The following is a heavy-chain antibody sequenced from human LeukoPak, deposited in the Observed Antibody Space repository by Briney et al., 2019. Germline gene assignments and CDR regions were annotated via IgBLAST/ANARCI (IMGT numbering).Heavy chain of an antibody. CDR2: ISGSGRST. J-gene: IGHJ6*02. V-gene: IGHV3-23*01. D-gene: IGHD3-16*01. CDR1: GFIFRNYA. Sequence: GGSLRLSCGASGFIFRNYAMSWVRQAPGGGLECVSAISGSGRSTYYADSVKGRFTISRDNSKNTLYLQMNSLRAEDTALYYCARVAGTIRIWPQPFGDGMDVWGQGTTVTVSS. CDR3: ARVAGTIRIWPQPFGDGMDV.